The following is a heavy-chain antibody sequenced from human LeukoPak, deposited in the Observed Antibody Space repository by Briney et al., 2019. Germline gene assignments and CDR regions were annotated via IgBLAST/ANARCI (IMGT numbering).Heavy chain of an antibody. CDR3: ARDEDVPPTN. V-gene: IGHV1-3*01. Sequence: ASVKVSCKASGYTFITYAMHWVRQAPGQRLEWMGWINAGNGNTGYSQKFQGRVTITRDTSASTTYMELSSLRSEDTAVYYCARDEDVPPTNWGQGTLVTVSS. CDR1: GYTFITYA. D-gene: IGHD1-14*01. J-gene: IGHJ4*02. CDR2: INAGNGNT.